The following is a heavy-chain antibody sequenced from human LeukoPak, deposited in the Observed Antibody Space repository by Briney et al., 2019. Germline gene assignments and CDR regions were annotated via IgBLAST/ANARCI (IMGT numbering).Heavy chain of an antibody. Sequence: QTGGSLRLSCAASGFTFSSYAMNWVRQAPGKGLEWVSYISSSSSTIYYADSVKGRFTISRDNAKNSLYLQMNSLRAEDTAVYYCARVFYYDSSGYYGFGYWGQGTLVTVSS. D-gene: IGHD3-22*01. J-gene: IGHJ4*02. V-gene: IGHV3-48*01. CDR3: ARVFYYDSSGYYGFGY. CDR1: GFTFSSYA. CDR2: ISSSSSTI.